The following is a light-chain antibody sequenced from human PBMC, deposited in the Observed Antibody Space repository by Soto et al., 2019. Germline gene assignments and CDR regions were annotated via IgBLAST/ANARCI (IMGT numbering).Light chain of an antibody. CDR1: QSISSW. Sequence: DIQMTQSPSTLSASVVDRVTITCRASQSISSWLAWYQQKLGKAPRLLIYDASSLESGVPSRFSGSGSGTEFTLTISSLQPDDFATYYCHSRAFGQGTRLEIK. CDR2: DAS. J-gene: IGKJ5*01. V-gene: IGKV1-5*01. CDR3: HSRA.